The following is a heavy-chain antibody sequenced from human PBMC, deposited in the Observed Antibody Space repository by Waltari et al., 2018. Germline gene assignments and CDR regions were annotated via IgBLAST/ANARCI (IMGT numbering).Heavy chain of an antibody. CDR3: ARLPISDWSYYFDY. Sequence: QVQLQESGPGLVKPSETLSLTCAVSGYSISSGYYWGWIRQPPGKGLEWIGSIYHSGSTYYNPSLKSRVTISVDTSKNQFSLKLSSVTAADTAVYYCARLPISDWSYYFDYWGQGTLVTVSS. CDR2: IYHSGST. D-gene: IGHD3-9*01. J-gene: IGHJ4*02. V-gene: IGHV4-38-2*01. CDR1: GYSISSGYY.